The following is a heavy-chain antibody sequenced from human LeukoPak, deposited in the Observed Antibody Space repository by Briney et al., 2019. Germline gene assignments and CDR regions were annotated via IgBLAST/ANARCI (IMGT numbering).Heavy chain of an antibody. V-gene: IGHV3-73*01. Sequence: GGSLKLSCAASGFSFSGSAIHWVRQASGRGLEWVGRIRSETNDYATTYAESVKGRFTISRDESEKTAYLQMNSLKNEDTAVYYCTRQATTTFNPWGQGTLVTVSA. CDR1: GFSFSGSA. J-gene: IGHJ5*02. D-gene: IGHD1-1*01. CDR3: TRQATTTFNP. CDR2: IRSETNDYAT.